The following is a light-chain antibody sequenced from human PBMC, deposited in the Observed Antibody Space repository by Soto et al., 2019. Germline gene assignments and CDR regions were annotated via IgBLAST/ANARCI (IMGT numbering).Light chain of an antibody. J-gene: IGLJ2*01. CDR2: EGS. CDR1: SSDVGSYNL. CDR3: CSYAGSSTVV. V-gene: IGLV2-23*01. Sequence: QSALTQPASVSGSPGQSITISCTGTSSDVGSYNLVSWYQQHPGKAPKLMIYEGSKRPSGVSNRFSGSKSGNTASLTISGLQAEDEAEYYCCSYAGSSTVVFGGGTMVTVL.